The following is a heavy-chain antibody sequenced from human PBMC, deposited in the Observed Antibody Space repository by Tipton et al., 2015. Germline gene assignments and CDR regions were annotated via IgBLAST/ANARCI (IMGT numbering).Heavy chain of an antibody. CDR1: GFNFEAYA. D-gene: IGHD4-17*01. CDR2: ISWNSGSL. CDR3: AKELRDFDDYVGAIDI. J-gene: IGHJ3*02. Sequence: RSLRLSCVASGFNFEAYAMHWVRQVPGKGLEWVSGISWNSGSLGYADSVKGRFTISRDNAKNSLYLQMDSLGPEDTALYYCAKELRDFDDYVGAIDIWGQGTMVTVSS. V-gene: IGHV3-9*01.